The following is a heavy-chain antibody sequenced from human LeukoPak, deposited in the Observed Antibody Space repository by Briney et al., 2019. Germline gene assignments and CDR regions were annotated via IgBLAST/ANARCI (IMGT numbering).Heavy chain of an antibody. CDR2: ISGGGGST. V-gene: IGHV3-23*01. D-gene: IGHD6-19*01. CDR1: GFTFSNYA. CDR3: AKVPISSGWPNFDY. Sequence: GGSLRLSCEASGFTFSNYAMSWVRQAPGKGREWVSAISGGGGSTYYADSVRGRFTVSRDNSRNTLYLQMNNLRAEDTAVYYCAKVPISSGWPNFDYWGQGTLVTVSS. J-gene: IGHJ4*02.